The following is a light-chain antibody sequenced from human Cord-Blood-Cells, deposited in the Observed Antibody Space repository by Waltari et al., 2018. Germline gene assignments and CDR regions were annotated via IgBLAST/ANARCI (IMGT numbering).Light chain of an antibody. J-gene: IGLJ2*01. CDR1: QVAARY. V-gene: IGLV3-1*01. Sequence: SYQLPPPPSVSVSPGQTASITCLGHQVAARYACWYQQKPGQSPVLVIYQDSKRPSGIPERFSGSNSGNTATLTISGTQAMDEADYYCQAWDSSTVVFGGGTKLTVL. CDR3: QAWDSSTVV. CDR2: QDS.